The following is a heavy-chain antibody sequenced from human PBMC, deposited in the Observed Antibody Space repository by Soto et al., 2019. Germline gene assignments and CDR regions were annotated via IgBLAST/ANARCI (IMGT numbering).Heavy chain of an antibody. V-gene: IGHV4-30-4*01. CDR2: IYYSGST. CDR1: GGSISSGDYY. Sequence: QVQLQESGPGLVKPSQTLSLTCTVSGGSISSGDYYWSWIRQPPGKGLEWIGYIYYSGSTYYNPSLKSRVTMSVDTSKNQFSLKLSSVTAADTAVYYCAGAIITRYYYYGMDVWGQGTTVTVSS. CDR3: AGAIITRYYYYGMDV. D-gene: IGHD1-20*01. J-gene: IGHJ6*02.